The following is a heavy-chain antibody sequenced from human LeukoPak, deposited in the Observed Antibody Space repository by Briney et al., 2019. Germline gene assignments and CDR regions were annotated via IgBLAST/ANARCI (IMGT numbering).Heavy chain of an antibody. CDR2: IASSGAGT. Sequence: GGSLTLPCTPSGFPFSIFAMMGLPPRPGGGLEWVSTIASSGAGTYYADSVKGRFTISRDNSKNKLYLQMNSLRAEDTAVYYCAKGYCTTTTCYNWFDPWGQGTLVTVSS. V-gene: IGHV3-23*01. J-gene: IGHJ5*02. CDR3: AKGYCTTTTCYNWFDP. D-gene: IGHD2-2*01. CDR1: GFPFSIFA.